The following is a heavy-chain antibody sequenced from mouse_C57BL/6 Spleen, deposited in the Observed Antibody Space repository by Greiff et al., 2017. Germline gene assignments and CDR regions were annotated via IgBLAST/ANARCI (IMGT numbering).Heavy chain of an antibody. J-gene: IGHJ4*01. D-gene: IGHD2-5*01. CDR1: GYTFTSYW. CDR2: IDPSDSYT. Sequence: VVRPGTSVKLSCKASGYTFTSYWMHWVKQRPGQGLEWIGVIDPSDSYTNYNQKFKGKATLTVDTSSSTAYMQLSSLTSEDSAVYYCASVYSNSPMDYWGQGTSVTVSS. V-gene: IGHV1-59*01. CDR3: ASVYSNSPMDY.